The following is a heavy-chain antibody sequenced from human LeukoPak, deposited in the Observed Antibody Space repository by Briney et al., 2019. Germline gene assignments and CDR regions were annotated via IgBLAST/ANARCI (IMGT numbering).Heavy chain of an antibody. Sequence: GGSLRLSCAASGFSFSSYAMSWVRQAPGKGLEWVSAISGNGGSTYYADSVKGRFTISRDNSKNTLYLQMNSLRAEDTAVYYCAKQTYFWSGFDYWGQGTLVTVSS. CDR3: AKQTYFWSGFDY. J-gene: IGHJ4*02. CDR2: ISGNGGST. V-gene: IGHV3-23*01. D-gene: IGHD3-3*01. CDR1: GFSFSSYA.